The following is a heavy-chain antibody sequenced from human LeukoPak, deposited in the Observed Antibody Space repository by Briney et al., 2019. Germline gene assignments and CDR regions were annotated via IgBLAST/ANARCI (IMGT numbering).Heavy chain of an antibody. J-gene: IGHJ3*02. CDR2: IYTSGST. Sequence: SETLSLTCTVSGGSISSYYWSWIRQPAGKGLEWIGRIYTSGSTNYNPSLKSRVTMSVDTSKNQFSLKLSSVTAADTAVYHCARTYSAHDAFDIWGQGTMVTVSS. CDR3: ARTYSAHDAFDI. D-gene: IGHD6-13*01. V-gene: IGHV4-4*07. CDR1: GGSISSYY.